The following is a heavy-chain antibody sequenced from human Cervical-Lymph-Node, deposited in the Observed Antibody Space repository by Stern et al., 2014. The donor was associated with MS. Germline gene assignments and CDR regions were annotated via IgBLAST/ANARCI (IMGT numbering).Heavy chain of an antibody. J-gene: IGHJ4*02. CDR2: ISGNGACI. V-gene: IGHV3-21*01. Sequence: EVQLLESGGGLVKPGGSLRLSCAASGFTFSSYSMHWVRQAPGKGLEWVSSISGNGACIYYTDSLKGQFTISRDNTKDSLYLQMNSLRAEDTAVYYCARSGTVTTKFDFWGQGTLVTVSS. CDR1: GFTFSSYS. CDR3: ARSGTVTTKFDF. D-gene: IGHD4-17*01.